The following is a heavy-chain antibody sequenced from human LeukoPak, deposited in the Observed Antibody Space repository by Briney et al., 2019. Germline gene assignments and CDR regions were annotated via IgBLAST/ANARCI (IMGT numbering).Heavy chain of an antibody. CDR3: ARGGKGDILTGHFDY. J-gene: IGHJ4*02. CDR1: GFTSSDYY. Sequence: GGSLRLSCAASGFTSSDYYMSWIRQAPGKGLEWVSYISSSSSYTNYADSVKGRFTISRDNAKNSLYLQMNSLRAEDTAVYYCARGGKGDILTGHFDYWGQGTLVTVSS. D-gene: IGHD3-9*01. V-gene: IGHV3-11*06. CDR2: ISSSSSYT.